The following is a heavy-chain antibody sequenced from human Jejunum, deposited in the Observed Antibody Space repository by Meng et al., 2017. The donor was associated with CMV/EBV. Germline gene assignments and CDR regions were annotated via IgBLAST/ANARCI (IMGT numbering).Heavy chain of an antibody. V-gene: IGHV3-48*03. CDR2: ISASGKTI. Sequence: IFDAYDMNWVRQAQGKGLEWVSFISASGKTIYYADSVKGRFTISRDSAKNSLYLQMNSLRGDDTAIYYCARDPEAIFGAPNYFDYWGQGTLVTVSS. J-gene: IGHJ4*02. CDR1: IFDAYD. D-gene: IGHD3-3*01. CDR3: ARDPEAIFGAPNYFDY.